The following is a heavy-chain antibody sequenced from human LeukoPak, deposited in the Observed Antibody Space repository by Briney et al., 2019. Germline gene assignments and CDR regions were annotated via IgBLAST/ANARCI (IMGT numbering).Heavy chain of an antibody. Sequence: GGSLRLSCAASGFTFSNYGMSWVRQAPGKGLEWVSVISGSGENTYYADSVKGRFTISRDNFKNTLYLQMNSLRAEDTAVYYCAKTSGSYWVPFDYWGQGTLVTVSS. V-gene: IGHV3-23*01. CDR1: GFTFSNYG. D-gene: IGHD1-26*01. J-gene: IGHJ4*02. CDR3: AKTSGSYWVPFDY. CDR2: ISGSGENT.